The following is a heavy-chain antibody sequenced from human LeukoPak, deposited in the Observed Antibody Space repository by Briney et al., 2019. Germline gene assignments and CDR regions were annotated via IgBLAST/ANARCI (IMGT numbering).Heavy chain of an antibody. CDR3: ARGRPAAGQDYFDY. CDR1: GGSISNYY. CDR2: MHYSGST. D-gene: IGHD6-13*01. Sequence: PSETQALNCNVCGGSISNYYWNWLRKPRGKGLECIGYMHYSGSTNYNPSLKSRVTVSVDTSKNQFSLKLSAVTAADTAVYYCARGRPAAGQDYFDYWGQGTLVTVSS. J-gene: IGHJ4*02. V-gene: IGHV4-59*01.